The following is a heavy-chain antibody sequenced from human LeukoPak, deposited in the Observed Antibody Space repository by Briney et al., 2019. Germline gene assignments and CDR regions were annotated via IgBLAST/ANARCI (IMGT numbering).Heavy chain of an antibody. CDR1: GYTFTGYY. Sequence: ASVKVSCKASGYTFTGYYMHWVRQAPGQGLEWMGWMDPDGGGGTNYAQMFQGRVTMTGDTSINTAYMELSSLRSDDTAIYYCARVSGRSGPFEYWGQGTLVTVSS. CDR2: MDPDGGGGT. CDR3: ARVSGRSGPFEY. V-gene: IGHV1-2*02. J-gene: IGHJ4*02. D-gene: IGHD3-3*01.